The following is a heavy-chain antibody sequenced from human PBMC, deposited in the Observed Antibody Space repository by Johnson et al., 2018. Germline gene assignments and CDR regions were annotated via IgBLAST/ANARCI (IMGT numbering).Heavy chain of an antibody. CDR3: ARAYSVYGSYFYYMDV. CDR2: MNPNSGNT. J-gene: IGHJ6*03. CDR1: GYTFTSYD. V-gene: IGHV1-8*01. Sequence: QVQLGQSGAEVKKPGASVRVSCKASGYTFTSYDINWVRQATGQGLEWMGWMNPNSGNTGYAQKFQGKVTITRNTSISPAYKGLSSLRSEDTAVYYCARAYSVYGSYFYYMDVWGKGTTVTVSS. D-gene: IGHD5/OR15-5a*01.